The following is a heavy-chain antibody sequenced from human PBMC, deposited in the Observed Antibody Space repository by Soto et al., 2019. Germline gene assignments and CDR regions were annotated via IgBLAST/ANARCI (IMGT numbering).Heavy chain of an antibody. CDR3: ARLDSPVTTDYDMDV. V-gene: IGHV5-10-1*01. Sequence: PGESLSISCKGSGYSFTSYWISWVRQMPGKGLEWMGRIDPSDSYTNYSPSFQGHVTISADKSISTAYLQWSSLKASDTAMYYCARLDSPVTTDYDMDVWGQGNTVTVSS. D-gene: IGHD4-17*01. CDR1: GYSFTSYW. CDR2: IDPSDSYT. J-gene: IGHJ6*02.